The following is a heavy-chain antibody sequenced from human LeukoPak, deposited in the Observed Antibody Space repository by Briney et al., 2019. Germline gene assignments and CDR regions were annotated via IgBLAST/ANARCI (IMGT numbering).Heavy chain of an antibody. Sequence: GGSLRLSCTASGFTFGDYAMSRFRQAPGKGLEWVGFIRSKAYGGTTEYAASVKGRFTISRDDSKSIAYLQMNSLKTEDTAVYYCTRGLYSGYSNWFDPWGQGTLVTVSS. CDR2: IRSKAYGGTT. J-gene: IGHJ5*02. CDR3: TRGLYSGYSNWFDP. D-gene: IGHD5-12*01. CDR1: GFTFGDYA. V-gene: IGHV3-49*03.